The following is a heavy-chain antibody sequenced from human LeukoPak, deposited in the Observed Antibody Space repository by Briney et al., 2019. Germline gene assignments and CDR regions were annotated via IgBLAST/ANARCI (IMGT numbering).Heavy chain of an antibody. CDR3: AKAQKAWELLHDFDY. J-gene: IGHJ4*02. CDR2: INPNSGGT. D-gene: IGHD1-26*01. Sequence: ASVKVSXKASGYTFTGYYMHWVRQAPGQGLEWMGWINPNSGGTNYAQKFQGRVTMTRDTSISTAYMELSRLRSDDTAVYYCAKAQKAWELLHDFDYWGQGTLVTVSS. V-gene: IGHV1-2*02. CDR1: GYTFTGYY.